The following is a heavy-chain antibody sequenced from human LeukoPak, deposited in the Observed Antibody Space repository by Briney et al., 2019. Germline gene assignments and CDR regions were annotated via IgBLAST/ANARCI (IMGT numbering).Heavy chain of an antibody. CDR3: ARGSHGDIVVVPAATPLDP. D-gene: IGHD2-2*01. V-gene: IGHV4-34*01. Sequence: SETLSLTRAVYGGSFSGYYWSWIRQPPGKGLEWIGEINHSGSTNYNPSLKSRVTISVDTSKNQFSLKLSSVTAADTAVYYCARGSHGDIVVVPAATPLDPWGQGTLVTVSS. CDR2: INHSGST. J-gene: IGHJ5*02. CDR1: GGSFSGYY.